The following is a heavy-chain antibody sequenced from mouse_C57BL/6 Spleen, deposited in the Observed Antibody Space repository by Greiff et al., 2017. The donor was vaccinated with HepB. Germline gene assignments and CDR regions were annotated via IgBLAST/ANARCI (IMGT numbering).Heavy chain of an antibody. J-gene: IGHJ3*01. Sequence: QVQLKQPGAELVMPGASVKLSCKASGYTFTSYWMHWVKQRPGPGLEWIGEIDPSDSYTNYNQKFKGKSTLTVDKSSSTAYMQLSSLTSEDSAVYYCARIGDGNPWFAYWGQGTLVTVSA. V-gene: IGHV1-69*01. CDR2: IDPSDSYT. D-gene: IGHD2-1*01. CDR3: ARIGDGNPWFAY. CDR1: GYTFTSYW.